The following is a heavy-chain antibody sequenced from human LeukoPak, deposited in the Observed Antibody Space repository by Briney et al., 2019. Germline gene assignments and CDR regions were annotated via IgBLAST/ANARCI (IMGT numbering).Heavy chain of an antibody. V-gene: IGHV4-59*01. CDR1: GGSITTYY. CDR2: MFYSGAT. CDR3: ARGGAALTEYFQH. Sequence: SETLSLTCNVSGGSITTYYWNWVRQPPGKGLEWIGHMFYSGATSYNPSLKSRVTISVDTSKNQFSLKLSSVTAADTAVYYCARGGAALTEYFQHWGQGTLVTVSS. D-gene: IGHD6-6*01. J-gene: IGHJ1*01.